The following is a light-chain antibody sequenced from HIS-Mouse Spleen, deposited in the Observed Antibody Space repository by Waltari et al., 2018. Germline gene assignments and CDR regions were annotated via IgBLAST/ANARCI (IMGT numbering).Light chain of an antibody. CDR2: EDS. J-gene: IGLJ3*02. V-gene: IGLV3-10*01. CDR3: YSTDSSGNHRGV. CDR1: ALPKKY. Sequence: SYELTQPPSVSVSPGQTARNTCSGDALPKKYSDWDQQKSGQAPVLVIYEDSKRPSGIPERFSGSSSGTMATLTISGAQVEDEADYYCYSTDSSGNHRGVFGGGTKLTVL.